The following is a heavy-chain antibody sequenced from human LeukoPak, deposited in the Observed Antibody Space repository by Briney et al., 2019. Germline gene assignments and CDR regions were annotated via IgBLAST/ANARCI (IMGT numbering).Heavy chain of an antibody. V-gene: IGHV4-59*01. CDR1: GGSISSYY. D-gene: IGHD3-22*01. CDR2: IYYSGST. J-gene: IGHJ4*02. Sequence: SETLSLTCTVSGGSISSYYWSWIRQPPGKGLEWIGYIYYSGSTNYNPSLKSRVTISVDTSKNQFSLKLSSVTAADTAVYYCARASYDSSGYSPLFGKRYYFDYWGQGTLVTVSS. CDR3: ARASYDSSGYSPLFGKRYYFDY.